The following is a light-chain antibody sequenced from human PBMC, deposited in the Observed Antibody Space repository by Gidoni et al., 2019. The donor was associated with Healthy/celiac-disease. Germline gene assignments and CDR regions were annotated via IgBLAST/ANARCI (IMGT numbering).Light chain of an antibody. CDR2: AAS. CDR1: QSISSY. CDR3: QQSYSKIT. Sequence: DIQMTQSPSSLSASVGDRVTITCRASQSISSYLNWYQQKPGKAPKLLIYAASSLQSGVPSRFSGSGSGTDFTLTISSLQPEDFATYYCQQSYSKITFGPGTKVDIE. V-gene: IGKV1-39*01. J-gene: IGKJ3*01.